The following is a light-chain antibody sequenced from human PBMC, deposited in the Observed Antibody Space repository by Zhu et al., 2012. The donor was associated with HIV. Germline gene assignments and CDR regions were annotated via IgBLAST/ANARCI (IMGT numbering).Light chain of an antibody. CDR3: QQYGSSPT. CDR2: GAS. J-gene: IGKJ4*01. V-gene: IGKV3-20*01. CDR1: QSVSSNY. Sequence: EIVLTQSPGTLPLSPGERATLSCRASQSVSSNYLAWYQQKPGQAPRLLIYGASSRATGIPDRFSGSGFGTDFTLTISRLEPEDFAVYYCQQYGSSPTFGGGTKVEIK.